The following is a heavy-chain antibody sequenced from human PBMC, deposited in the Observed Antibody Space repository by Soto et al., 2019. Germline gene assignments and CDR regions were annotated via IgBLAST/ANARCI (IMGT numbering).Heavy chain of an antibody. J-gene: IGHJ6*02. CDR3: ARASWGMDV. Sequence: EVQLVESGGGLVQPGGSLRLSCAASGFTFRNYWMSWVRQAPGKGLEWVASIKQDGSEKYYVDSVKGRFTISKDNAKNSRYRQMSSLRAEDTAVYYCARASWGMDVWGQGTTVTVSS. D-gene: IGHD6-6*01. CDR2: IKQDGSEK. CDR1: GFTFRNYW. V-gene: IGHV3-7*05.